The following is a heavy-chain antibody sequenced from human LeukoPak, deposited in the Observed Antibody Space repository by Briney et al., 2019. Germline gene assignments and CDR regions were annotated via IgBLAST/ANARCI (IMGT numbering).Heavy chain of an antibody. Sequence: GSLRLSCTASGFTFSYYGMHWVRQAPGKGLEWVAFIRSDGSNRNYADSVKGRFTISRDNAKNSLYLQMNSLRAEDTAVYYCAREKDPMNYDFWSGYSYYYYYYMDVWGKGTTVTVSS. V-gene: IGHV3-30*02. D-gene: IGHD3-3*01. J-gene: IGHJ6*03. CDR3: AREKDPMNYDFWSGYSYYYYYYMDV. CDR1: GFTFSYYG. CDR2: IRSDGSNR.